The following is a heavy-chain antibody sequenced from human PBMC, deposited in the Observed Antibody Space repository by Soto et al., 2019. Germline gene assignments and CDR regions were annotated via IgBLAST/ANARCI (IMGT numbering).Heavy chain of an antibody. CDR2: IWYDGTQK. J-gene: IGHJ4*02. Sequence: QVQLEESGGGVVQPGRSLRLSCEASGFTFNTYSMHWVRQPPGKGLEWLAAIWYDGTQKYYADSVKGRFIISRDNSKKTLYLAMNSLRAEDTAVYYCARAGVTTVTGLWHFDSWGQGTLVTVSS. CDR3: ARAGVTTVTGLWHFDS. V-gene: IGHV3-33*01. D-gene: IGHD4-17*01. CDR1: GFTFNTYS.